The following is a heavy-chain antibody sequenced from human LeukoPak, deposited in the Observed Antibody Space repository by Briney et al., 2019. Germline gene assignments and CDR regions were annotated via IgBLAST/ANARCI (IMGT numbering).Heavy chain of an antibody. CDR3: ARHLERRWLQFHFDY. CDR2: IYYSGST. V-gene: IGHV4-30-4*01. J-gene: IGHJ4*02. D-gene: IGHD5-24*01. CDR1: GGSISSGDYS. Sequence: SQTLSLTCTVSGGSISSGDYSWSWIRQPPGKGLEWIGYIYYSGSTNYNPSLKSRVTISVDTSKNQFSLKLSSMTAADTAVYYCARHLERRWLQFHFDYWGQGTLVTVSS.